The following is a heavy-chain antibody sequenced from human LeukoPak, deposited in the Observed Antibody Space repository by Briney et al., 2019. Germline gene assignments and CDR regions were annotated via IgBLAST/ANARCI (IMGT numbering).Heavy chain of an antibody. Sequence: ASVKVSCKASGYTFTGYYMHWVRQAPGQGLEWMGWINPNSGGTNYAQKFQGRVTMTRDTSISTAYMELSRLRSDDTAVYYRARAGGYSYGYAVDYWGQGTLVTVSS. V-gene: IGHV1-2*02. CDR1: GYTFTGYY. CDR3: ARAGGYSYGYAVDY. D-gene: IGHD5-18*01. CDR2: INPNSGGT. J-gene: IGHJ4*02.